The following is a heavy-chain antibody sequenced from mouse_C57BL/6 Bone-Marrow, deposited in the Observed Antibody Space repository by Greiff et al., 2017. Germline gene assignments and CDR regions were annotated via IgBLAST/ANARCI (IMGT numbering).Heavy chain of an antibody. CDR1: GYTFTSYW. Sequence: QVQLQQPGAELVKPGASVKLSCKASGYTFTSYWMQWVKQRPGQGLEWIGEIDPSDSYTNYNQKFKGKATLTVDTSSSTAYMQLSSLTSEDSAVYYCARGGRYYDAMDYGGRGTAATV. CDR3: ARGGRYYDAMDY. J-gene: IGHJ4*01. CDR2: IDPSDSYT. D-gene: IGHD6-1*01. V-gene: IGHV1-50*01.